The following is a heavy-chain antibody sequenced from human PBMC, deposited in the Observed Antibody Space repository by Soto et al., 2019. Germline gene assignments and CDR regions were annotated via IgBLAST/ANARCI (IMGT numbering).Heavy chain of an antibody. J-gene: IGHJ4*02. CDR1: GETLNSNP. V-gene: IGHV1-69*01. Sequence: QVQLVQSGAEVKKPGSSLKVSCKVFGETLNSNPIGWVRQAPGQGLERVGGIVPLSDRTNYAQELQGRVTVTADGSTSTVYMELSNLKSDDTAVYYCARKSGRDCHSGGGCFSLDVWGQGSLITVSS. CDR2: IVPLSDRT. CDR3: ARKSGRDCHSGGGCFSLDV. D-gene: IGHD2-15*01.